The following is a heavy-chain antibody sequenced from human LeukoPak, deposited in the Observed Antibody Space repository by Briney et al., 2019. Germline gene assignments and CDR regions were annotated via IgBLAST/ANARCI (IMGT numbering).Heavy chain of an antibody. V-gene: IGHV3-30-3*01. CDR2: IQHDGGRT. D-gene: IGHD4-23*01. J-gene: IGHJ2*01. Sequence: GRSLRLSCAASGFIFSNYAMHWVRQAPGKGLERVAGIQHDGGRTYYADSVKGRFTISRDNSKNTLYLEMNSLTPEDTALYYCARDHYGGNSWDWYFDLWGRGILVTVSS. CDR3: ARDHYGGNSWDWYFDL. CDR1: GFIFSNYA.